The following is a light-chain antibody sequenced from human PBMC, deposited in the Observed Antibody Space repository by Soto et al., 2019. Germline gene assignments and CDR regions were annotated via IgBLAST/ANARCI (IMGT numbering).Light chain of an antibody. CDR1: QSVLYSSNNKNY. CDR2: WAS. V-gene: IGKV4-1*01. J-gene: IGKJ1*01. Sequence: DIVMTQSPDSLAVSLGERATINCKSSQSVLYSSNNKNYLALYXQKPGQPPKLLIYWASTRESGVPQRRSGRGAGTELTLTMSSLQAADVAVYYCQQYYSAHRTLGQGTKVDI. CDR3: QQYYSAHRT.